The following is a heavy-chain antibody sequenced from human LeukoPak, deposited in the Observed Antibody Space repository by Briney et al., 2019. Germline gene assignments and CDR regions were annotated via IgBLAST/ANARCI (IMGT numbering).Heavy chain of an antibody. Sequence: GGSLRLSCAASGFTLSSYALSWVRQAPGKGLEWVSSISGSGGSTYYADSVKGRFTISRDNSKNTLYLQMNSLRAEDTAVYYCAKRTIPAAPFDYWGQGTLVAVSS. CDR3: AKRTIPAAPFDY. V-gene: IGHV3-23*01. CDR2: ISGSGGST. D-gene: IGHD2-2*01. J-gene: IGHJ4*02. CDR1: GFTLSSYA.